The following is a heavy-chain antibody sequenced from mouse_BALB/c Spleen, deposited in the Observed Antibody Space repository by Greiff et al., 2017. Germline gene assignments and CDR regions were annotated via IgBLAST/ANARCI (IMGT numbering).Heavy chain of an antibody. CDR1: GYTFTSYY. V-gene: IGHV1S56*01. D-gene: IGHD1-1*01. CDR2: IYPGDGST. J-gene: IGHJ1*01. Sequence: QVQLQQSGPELVKPGASVKMSCKASGYTFTSYYIHWVKQRPGQGLEWIGWIYPGDGSTKYNEKFKGKTTLTADKSSSTAYMLLSSLTSEDSAIYFCARGLRSWYFDVWGAGTTVTVSS. CDR3: ARGLRSWYFDV.